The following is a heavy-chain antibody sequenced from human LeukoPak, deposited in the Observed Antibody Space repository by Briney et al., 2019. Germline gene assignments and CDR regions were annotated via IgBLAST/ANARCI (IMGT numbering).Heavy chain of an antibody. D-gene: IGHD6-6*01. J-gene: IGHJ4*02. V-gene: IGHV1-2*02. Sequence: ASVKVSCKASGYTFTAYYIHWVRQAPGRGLEWMGWISPNSGGTNCAPKFQGRVTMTRDTSISTAYMELSSLRSDDTAVYYCARDYSSSPPRTFDYWGRGTLATVSS. CDR2: ISPNSGGT. CDR3: ARDYSSSPPRTFDY. CDR1: GYTFTAYY.